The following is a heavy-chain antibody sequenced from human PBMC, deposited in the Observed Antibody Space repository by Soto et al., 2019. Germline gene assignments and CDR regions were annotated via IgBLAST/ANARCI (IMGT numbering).Heavy chain of an antibody. CDR3: AGLAGPDFYYMDV. Sequence: EVQLAESGGGLAQPGGSLRLSCAASGFTLSGYAMDWVRQAPGKGLEYVSGISSNGVGTYYANSVQGRFTISRDNSKNSVYLQRGSLRPEDMDVYYCAGLAGPDFYYMDVWGKGTTVTVSS. D-gene: IGHD6-13*01. CDR1: GFTLSGYA. V-gene: IGHV3-64*01. CDR2: ISSNGVGT. J-gene: IGHJ6*03.